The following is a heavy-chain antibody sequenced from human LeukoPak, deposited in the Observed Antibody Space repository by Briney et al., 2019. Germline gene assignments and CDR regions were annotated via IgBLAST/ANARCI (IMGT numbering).Heavy chain of an antibody. V-gene: IGHV3-30*03. CDR3: ARGAYSSSWYSELIFDY. D-gene: IGHD6-13*01. J-gene: IGHJ4*02. CDR2: ISYDGSNK. Sequence: PGRSLRLSCAASGFTFSSYGMHWVRQAPGKGLEWVAVISYDGSNKYYADSVKGRFTISRDNSKNTLYLQMNSLRAEDTAVYYCARGAYSSSWYSELIFDYWGQGTLVTVSS. CDR1: GFTFSSYG.